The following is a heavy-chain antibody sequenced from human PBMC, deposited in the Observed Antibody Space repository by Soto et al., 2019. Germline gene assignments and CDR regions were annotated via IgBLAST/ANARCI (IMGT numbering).Heavy chain of an antibody. CDR3: ARGLYYYDGSGDWGY. Sequence: EVQLVESGGGLVQPGGSLRLSCAASGFTFSSYSMNWVRQAPGKGLEWVSYISSSSSTIYYADSVKGRFTISRDNAKNALYLQINSLWDEDTAVFCCARGLYYYDGSGDWGYWGQGTLVTVSS. V-gene: IGHV3-48*02. CDR2: ISSSSSTI. J-gene: IGHJ4*02. CDR1: GFTFSSYS. D-gene: IGHD3-22*01.